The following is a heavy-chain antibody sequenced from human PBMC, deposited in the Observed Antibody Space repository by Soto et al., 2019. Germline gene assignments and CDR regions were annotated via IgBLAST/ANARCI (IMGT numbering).Heavy chain of an antibody. CDR1: GFTFISYA. V-gene: IGHV3-23*01. J-gene: IGHJ2*01. Sequence: EVQLLESGGGLVQPGGSLRLSCVGSGFTFISYAMNWVRQAPGKGLEWVSGISGGGDRTFDADSVKGRFTISRDNSKNTVNLQMNSLRADDTAVYYCARKVFGSTSRPYYWYFDLWGRGTLVTVSS. D-gene: IGHD3-3*01. CDR2: ISGGGDRT. CDR3: ARKVFGSTSRPYYWYFDL.